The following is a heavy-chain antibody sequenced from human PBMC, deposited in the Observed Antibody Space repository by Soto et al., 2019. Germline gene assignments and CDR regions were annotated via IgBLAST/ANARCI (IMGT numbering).Heavy chain of an antibody. Sequence: SETLSLTCAVYCGSFSGYYWSCIRQPAGKGLEWIGEINHSGSSKYNPSLKSRVTISVDKSKNQFSLKLSSVTAADTAVYYCAREVLRYFDWHKGGGHYYCGMEVGGKGNTVT. CDR2: INHSGSS. CDR1: CGSFSGYY. D-gene: IGHD3-9*01. CDR3: AREVLRYFDWHKGGGHYYCGMEV. J-gene: IGHJ6*04. V-gene: IGHV4-34*01.